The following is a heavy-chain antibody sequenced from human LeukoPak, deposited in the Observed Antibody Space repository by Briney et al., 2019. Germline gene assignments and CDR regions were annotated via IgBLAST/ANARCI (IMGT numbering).Heavy chain of an antibody. J-gene: IGHJ4*02. Sequence: GASVKVSCKASGGTFSSYAISWVRQAPGQGLEWMGRIIPILGIANYARKFQGRVTITADKSTSTAYMELSSLRSEDTAVYYCARDEGYTQPDRHLLHWGQGTLVTVSS. CDR2: IIPILGIA. CDR1: GGTFSSYA. CDR3: ARDEGYTQPDRHLLH. D-gene: IGHD1-14*01. V-gene: IGHV1-69*04.